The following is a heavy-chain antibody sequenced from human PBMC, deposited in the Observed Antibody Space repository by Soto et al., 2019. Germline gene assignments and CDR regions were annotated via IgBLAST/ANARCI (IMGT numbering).Heavy chain of an antibody. CDR3: AVGLYYDSSGYYYWVDY. CDR1: GGSISSYY. V-gene: IGHV4-59*01. Sequence: PSETLSLTCTVSGGSISSYYWSWIRQPPGKGLEWIGYIYYSGSTNYNPSLKSRVTISVDTSKNQFSLKLSSVTAADTAVYYCAVGLYYDSSGYYYWVDYWGQGTLVTVSS. CDR2: IYYSGST. D-gene: IGHD3-22*01. J-gene: IGHJ4*02.